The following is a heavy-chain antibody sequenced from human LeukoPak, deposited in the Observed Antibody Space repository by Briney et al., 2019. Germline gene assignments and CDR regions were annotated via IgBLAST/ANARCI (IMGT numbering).Heavy chain of an antibody. CDR1: GYTFNRHY. J-gene: IGHJ3*01. CDR3: ARRASLIASYDAFDL. V-gene: IGHV1-2*02. D-gene: IGHD2-21*01. CDR2: INPNSGVT. Sequence: ASVKVSCKASGYTFNRHYMHWVRQAPGLGLEWMGWINPNSGVTESAQKYQVRVTMTRDTSISTAYMELTSLKSDDTAVYYCARRASLIASYDAFDLWGLGTVVTVSS.